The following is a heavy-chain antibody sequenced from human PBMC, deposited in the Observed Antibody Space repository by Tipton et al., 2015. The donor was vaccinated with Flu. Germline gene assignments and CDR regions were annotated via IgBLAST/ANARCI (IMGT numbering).Heavy chain of an antibody. J-gene: IGHJ3*02. CDR1: GGSISSGGYY. CDR3: ARANSPPPDYGYVWGSYGPGGGTLFDI. CDR2: IYYSGST. V-gene: IGHV4-31*03. Sequence: TLSLTCTVSGGSISSGGYYWSWIRQHPGKGLEWIGYIYYSGSTYYNPSLKSRVTISVDTSKNQFSLKLSSVTAADTAVYYCARANSPPPDYGYVWGSYGPGGGTLFDIWGQGTMVTVSS. D-gene: IGHD3-16*01.